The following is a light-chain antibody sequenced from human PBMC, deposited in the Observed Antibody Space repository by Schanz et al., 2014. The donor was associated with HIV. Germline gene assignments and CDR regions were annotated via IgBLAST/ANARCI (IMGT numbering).Light chain of an antibody. V-gene: IGLV2-14*03. J-gene: IGLJ3*02. CDR3: NSYTSSSTWV. CDR2: DVS. CDR1: SSDVGYYNY. Sequence: QSVLTQPPSASGSPGQSVTISCTGTSSDVGYYNYVSWYQQHPGKAPKLMIYDVSNRPSGVSNRFSGSKSGNTASLTISGLQADDEADYYCNSYTSSSTWVFGGGTKLTVL.